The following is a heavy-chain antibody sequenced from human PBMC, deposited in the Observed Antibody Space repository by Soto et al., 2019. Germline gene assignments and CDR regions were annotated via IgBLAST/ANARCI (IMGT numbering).Heavy chain of an antibody. Sequence: EVHLLESGGGLVQPGESLRLSCETSGFSFSSCVMTWVRQAPGKGLEWVSVITKSGDTDYADSVKGRFTISRDNSRNAVYLQMYSLRAEDTAVYYCAKGLLNGRWYAADWGQGTLVTVSS. D-gene: IGHD6-13*01. CDR1: GFSFSSCV. CDR2: ITKSGDT. CDR3: AKGLLNGRWYAAD. V-gene: IGHV3-23*01. J-gene: IGHJ4*02.